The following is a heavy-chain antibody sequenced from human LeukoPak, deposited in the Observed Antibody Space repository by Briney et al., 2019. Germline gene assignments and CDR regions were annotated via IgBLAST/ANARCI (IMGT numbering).Heavy chain of an antibody. CDR2: INWNGGST. CDR3: ARGGLVRGSLNSLTGFDF. J-gene: IGHJ3*01. V-gene: IGHV3-20*04. Sequence: PGGSLRPSCAASGFTFDDYGMSWVRHAPGKGLEWVSGINWNGGSTGYADSVKGRFTISRDNAKNSLYLQMNSLRAEDTALYYCARGGLVRGSLNSLTGFDFWGQGTMVTVSS. D-gene: IGHD3-10*01. CDR1: GFTFDDYG.